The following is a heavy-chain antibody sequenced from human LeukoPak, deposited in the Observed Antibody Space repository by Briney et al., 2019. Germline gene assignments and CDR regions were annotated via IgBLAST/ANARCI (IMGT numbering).Heavy chain of an antibody. J-gene: IGHJ4*02. Sequence: ASVKVSCKAFGYTFTSNYMHWVRQAPGQGLEWMGVISPSGGSTTYAQKFQGRVTLTRDMSTSTDYLELSSLRSEDTAVYYCARAYGIVGGFDYWGQGTLVTVSS. V-gene: IGHV1-46*01. CDR1: GYTFTSNY. D-gene: IGHD1-26*01. CDR3: ARAYGIVGGFDY. CDR2: ISPSGGST.